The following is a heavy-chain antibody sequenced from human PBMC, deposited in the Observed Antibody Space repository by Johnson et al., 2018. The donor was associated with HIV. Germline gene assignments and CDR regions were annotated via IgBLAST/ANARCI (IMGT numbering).Heavy chain of an antibody. J-gene: IGHJ3*02. CDR3: ARGVGEPLGVVAFDI. V-gene: IGHV3-20*04. CDR1: GFTFSDYY. D-gene: IGHD3-16*01. Sequence: VQLVVSGGGLVKPGGSLRLSCAASGFTFSDYYMSWIRQAPGKGLEWVSGINWNGGSTGYADSVKGRFTISRDNAKNSLYLQMNSLRAEDTALYYCARGVGEPLGVVAFDIWGQGTMVTVSS. CDR2: INWNGGST.